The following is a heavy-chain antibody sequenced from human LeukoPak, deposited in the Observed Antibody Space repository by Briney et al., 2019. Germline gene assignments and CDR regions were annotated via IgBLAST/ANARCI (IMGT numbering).Heavy chain of an antibody. CDR2: IYTSGST. V-gene: IGHV4-61*02. D-gene: IGHD2-21*02. CDR1: GGSISSGSYY. CDR3: ARALSCGDCYFSYNWFDP. J-gene: IGHJ5*02. Sequence: SETLSLTCTVSGGSISSGSYYWSWIRQPAGKGLEWIGRIYTSGSTNYNPSLKSRVTISVDTSKNQFSLKLSSVTAADTAVYYCARALSCGDCYFSYNWFDPWGQGTLVTVSS.